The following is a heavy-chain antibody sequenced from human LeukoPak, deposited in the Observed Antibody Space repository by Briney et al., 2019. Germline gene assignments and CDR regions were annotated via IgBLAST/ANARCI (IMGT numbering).Heavy chain of an antibody. CDR2: IRYDGSSK. J-gene: IGHJ4*02. Sequence: GGSLRLSCAASGFTFSSYGMHWVRPAPGKGREWVAFIRYDGSSKYYGDSVKGRFTISRDNSKNTLYLQMNSLRVEDTAVYYCANLPVPGNIVDYWGQGTLVTVSS. CDR1: GFTFSSYG. CDR3: ANLPVPGNIVDY. D-gene: IGHD5-12*01. V-gene: IGHV3-30*02.